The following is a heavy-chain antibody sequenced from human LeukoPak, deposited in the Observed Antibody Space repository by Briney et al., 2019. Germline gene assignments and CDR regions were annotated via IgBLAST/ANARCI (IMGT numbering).Heavy chain of an antibody. CDR3: AKASAKWLASYFDY. D-gene: IGHD6-19*01. CDR2: ISWNSGSI. V-gene: IGHV3-9*01. Sequence: GGSLRLSCAASGFTFDDYAMHWVRQAPVKGLEWVSGISWNSGSIGYADSVKGRFTISRDNAKNSLYLQMNSLRAEDTALYYCAKASAKWLASYFDYWGQGTLVTVSS. J-gene: IGHJ4*02. CDR1: GFTFDDYA.